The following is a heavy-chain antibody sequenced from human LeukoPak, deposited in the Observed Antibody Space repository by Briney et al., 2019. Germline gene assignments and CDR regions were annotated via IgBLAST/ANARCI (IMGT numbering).Heavy chain of an antibody. V-gene: IGHV3-23*01. CDR1: GFTFSSYS. J-gene: IGHJ3*02. CDR3: ARAVNDYSNFDAFDI. D-gene: IGHD4-11*01. CDR2: ISNSGSST. Sequence: PGGSLRLSCAASGFTFSSYSMNWVRQAPGKGLEWVSGISNSGSSTYYADSVKGRFTISRDNSKNTLYLQMNSLRAEDTAVYYCARAVNDYSNFDAFDIWGQGTMVTVSS.